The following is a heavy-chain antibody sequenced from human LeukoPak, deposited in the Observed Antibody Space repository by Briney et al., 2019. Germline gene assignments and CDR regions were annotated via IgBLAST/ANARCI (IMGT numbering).Heavy chain of an antibody. J-gene: IGHJ5*02. Sequence: ASVKVSCKVSGYTLTELSMHWVRQAPGKGLEWMGGFDPEDGETIYAQKFQGKVTMTEDTSTDTAYMELSSLRSEDTAVYYCATVRRYSSSWYYWFDPWGQGTLVTVSS. CDR1: GYTLTELS. CDR2: FDPEDGET. CDR3: ATVRRYSSSWYYWFDP. V-gene: IGHV1-24*01. D-gene: IGHD6-13*01.